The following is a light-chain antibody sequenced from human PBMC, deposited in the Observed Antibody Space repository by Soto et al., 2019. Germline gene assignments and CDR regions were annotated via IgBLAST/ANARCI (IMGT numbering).Light chain of an antibody. CDR2: KAS. J-gene: IGKJ1*01. CDR3: QQYHNYWT. CDR1: QSVLSW. Sequence: DIQMTQSPSTLSASVGDRVTITCRASQSVLSWLAWYQQKPGKAPKLLISKASSLESGLPSRFSGSGSGTAFTLTISSLQPDDFATYYCQQYHNYWTFGQGTNVQIK. V-gene: IGKV1-5*03.